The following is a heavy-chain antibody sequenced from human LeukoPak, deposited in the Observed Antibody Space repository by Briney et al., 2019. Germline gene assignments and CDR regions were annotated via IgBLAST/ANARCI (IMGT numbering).Heavy chain of an antibody. J-gene: IGHJ4*02. D-gene: IGHD1-26*01. V-gene: IGHV3-48*04. CDR3: ARDPSVQLVGVLFDY. CDR1: GFTFSSYS. Sequence: PGGSLRLSCAASGFTFSSYSMNWVRQAPGKGLEWVSYISSSSSTIYYADSVKGRFTISRDNAKNSLYLQMNSLRAEDTAVYYCARDPSVQLVGVLFDYWGQGTLVTVSS. CDR2: ISSSSSTI.